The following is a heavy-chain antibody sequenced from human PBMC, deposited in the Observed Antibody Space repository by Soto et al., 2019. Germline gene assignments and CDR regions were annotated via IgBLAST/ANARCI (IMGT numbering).Heavy chain of an antibody. CDR1: GGSISSYY. CDR2: IYYSGST. D-gene: IGHD3-3*01. J-gene: IGHJ6*03. CDR3: ARRALEWSPVYPYYYYYMDV. Sequence: PSETLSLTCTVSGGSISSYYWSWIRQPPGKGLEWIGYIYYSGSTNYNPSLKSRVTISVDTSKNQFSLKLSSVTAADTAVYYCARRALEWSPVYPYYYYYMDVWGKGTTVTVS. V-gene: IGHV4-59*08.